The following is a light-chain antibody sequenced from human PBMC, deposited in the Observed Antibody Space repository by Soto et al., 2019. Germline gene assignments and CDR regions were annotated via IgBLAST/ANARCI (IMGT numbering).Light chain of an antibody. J-gene: IGKJ1*01. CDR1: QSISKW. CDR3: QQYGSSRT. CDR2: DAS. Sequence: DIQLTQSPSTLSPSAGDSVTISCRASQSISKWLAWYQQKPGKAPKILISDASSLESGVPSRFSGSGSGTEFTLTISSLEPDDFAVYYCQQYGSSRTFGQGTKVDIK. V-gene: IGKV1-5*01.